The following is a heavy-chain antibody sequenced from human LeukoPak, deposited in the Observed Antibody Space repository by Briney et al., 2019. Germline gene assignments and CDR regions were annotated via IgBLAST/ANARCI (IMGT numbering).Heavy chain of an antibody. CDR1: GFTFSSSG. CDR3: ARGGGTYYYDSSGLDY. Sequence: GGSLRLSCAASGFTFSSSGMSWVRQAPGKGLDWVSVISGSGNYAYYADSVKGRFTISRDNAKNTLYLQMNSLRAEDTAVYYCARGGGTYYYDSSGLDYWGQGTLVTVSS. CDR2: ISGSGNYA. J-gene: IGHJ4*02. V-gene: IGHV3-23*01. D-gene: IGHD3-22*01.